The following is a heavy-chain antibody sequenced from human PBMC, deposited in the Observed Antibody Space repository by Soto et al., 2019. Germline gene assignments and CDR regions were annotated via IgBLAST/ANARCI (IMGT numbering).Heavy chain of an antibody. J-gene: IGHJ2*01. CDR2: IGAGGDS. CDR3: AGARQNWYLDL. V-gene: IGHV3-13*01. Sequence: EMQLVESGGGLVQPGGSLRLSCAASGFTFSTYDMHWVRQAIGKGLEWVSAIGAGGDSYYAASVRGRFTISRQSAKNSLYLQMESLSVGDTAVYYCAGARQNWYLDLWGRGPLVTVSS. CDR1: GFTFSTYD.